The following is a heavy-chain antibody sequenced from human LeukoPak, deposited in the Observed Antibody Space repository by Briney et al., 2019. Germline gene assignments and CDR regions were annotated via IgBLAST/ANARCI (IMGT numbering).Heavy chain of an antibody. Sequence: GGSLRLSCAASGFTFSDYNMNWVRQSPGKGLEWVSYISSSSSTIYYADSVKGRFTISRDNAKNSLYLQMNSLRAEDTAVYYCAKDLAVGYSGYGGDYWGQGTLVTVSS. CDR1: GFTFSDYN. CDR3: AKDLAVGYSGYGGDY. J-gene: IGHJ4*02. CDR2: ISSSSSTI. D-gene: IGHD5-12*01. V-gene: IGHV3-48*01.